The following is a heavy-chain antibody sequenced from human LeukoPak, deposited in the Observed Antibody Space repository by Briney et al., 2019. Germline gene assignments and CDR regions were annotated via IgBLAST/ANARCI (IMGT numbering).Heavy chain of an antibody. V-gene: IGHV4-59*08. CDR1: GGSISSYY. CDR2: IYYSGRT. Sequence: PSETLSLTCTVSGGSISSYYWSWLRHPPGKGLEWIGFIYYSGRTHYKSSLKSRVTISVDTSKNQFSLRLSSVTAADTAVYYCARHSGSSPHYFDYWGQGTLVTVSS. J-gene: IGHJ4*02. CDR3: ARHSGSSPHYFDY. D-gene: IGHD1-26*01.